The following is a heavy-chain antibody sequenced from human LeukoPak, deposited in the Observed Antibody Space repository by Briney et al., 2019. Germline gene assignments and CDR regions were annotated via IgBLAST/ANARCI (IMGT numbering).Heavy chain of an antibody. J-gene: IGHJ4*02. Sequence: GGSLRLSCAASGFTFSSYSMNWVRQAPGKGLEWVSSISISSSYTYYADSVKGRFTISRDNAKNSLYLQMNSLRAEDTAVYYCARDYYYYDSSGYYIPTGIDYWGQGTLVTVSS. V-gene: IGHV3-21*01. CDR1: GFTFSSYS. CDR2: ISISSSYT. CDR3: ARDYYYYDSSGYYIPTGIDY. D-gene: IGHD3-22*01.